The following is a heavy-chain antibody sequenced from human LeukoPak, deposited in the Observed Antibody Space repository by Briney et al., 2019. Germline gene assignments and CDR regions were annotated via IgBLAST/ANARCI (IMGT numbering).Heavy chain of an antibody. D-gene: IGHD6-13*01. V-gene: IGHV3-23*01. CDR3: AKPSSSWRYYFDY. CDR1: GFTLSSYA. Sequence: PGGSLRLSCAASGFTLSSYAMSWVRQAPGKGLEWVSAISGSGGSTYYADSVKGRFTISRDNSMNTLYLQMNSLRAEDTAVYYCAKPSSSWRYYFDYWGQGTLVTVSS. J-gene: IGHJ4*02. CDR2: ISGSGGST.